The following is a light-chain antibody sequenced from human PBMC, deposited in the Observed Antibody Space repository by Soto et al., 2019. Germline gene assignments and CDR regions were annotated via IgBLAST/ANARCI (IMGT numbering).Light chain of an antibody. CDR2: GGS. Sequence: EIGMSQSPATLSVSTGERATLSCRASQSVSSSYLAWYQQKPGQAPRLLIYGGSSRATGIPVRFSGSGSGTDFTLTISSLEPEDLAVYYCQQRGTFGPRTNVDIK. J-gene: IGKJ3*01. V-gene: IGKV3D-20*02. CDR1: QSVSSSY. CDR3: QQRGT.